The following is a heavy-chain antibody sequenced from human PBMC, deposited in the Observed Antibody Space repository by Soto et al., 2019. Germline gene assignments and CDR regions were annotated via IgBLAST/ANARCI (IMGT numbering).Heavy chain of an antibody. Sequence: ASVKVSCKASGYTFTSYDINWVRQATGQGLEWMGWMNPNSGNTGYAQKFQGRVTMTRNTSISTAYMELSSLRSEDTAVYYCARAGDSGYDYGEGGYYGMDVWGKGTTVTVSS. CDR1: GYTFTSYD. V-gene: IGHV1-8*01. D-gene: IGHD5-12*01. CDR2: MNPNSGNT. CDR3: ARAGDSGYDYGEGGYYGMDV. J-gene: IGHJ6*04.